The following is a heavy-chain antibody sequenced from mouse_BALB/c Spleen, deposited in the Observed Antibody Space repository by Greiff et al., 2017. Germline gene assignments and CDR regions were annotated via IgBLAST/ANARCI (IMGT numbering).Heavy chain of an antibody. Sequence: VKLMESGAELVRPGTSVKVSCKASGYAFTNYLIEWVKQRPGQGLEWIGVINPGSGGTNYNEKFKGKATLTADKSSSTAYMQLSSLTSDDSAVYFCARRWDYAMDYWGQGTSVTVSS. CDR3: ARRWDYAMDY. D-gene: IGHD1-1*02. CDR2: INPGSGGT. CDR1: GYAFTNYL. J-gene: IGHJ4*01. V-gene: IGHV1-54*01.